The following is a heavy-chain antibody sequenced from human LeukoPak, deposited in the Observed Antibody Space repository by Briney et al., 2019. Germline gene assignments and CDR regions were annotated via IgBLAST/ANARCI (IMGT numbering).Heavy chain of an antibody. Sequence: GGSLRLSCTASGFTFISYAMSWVRQAPGKGLEWVSSIRGSGSRTYYADSVKGRFTISRDNSKNTLYLQMNSLRAEDTAVYYCAKNEGSGSYDCWGQGTLVTVSS. CDR3: AKNEGSGSYDC. J-gene: IGHJ4*02. CDR2: IRGSGSRT. D-gene: IGHD3-10*01. CDR1: GFTFISYA. V-gene: IGHV3-23*01.